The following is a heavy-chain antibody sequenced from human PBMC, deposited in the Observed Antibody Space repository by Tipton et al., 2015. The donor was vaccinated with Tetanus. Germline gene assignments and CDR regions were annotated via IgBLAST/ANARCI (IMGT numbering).Heavy chain of an antibody. J-gene: IGHJ4*02. Sequence: GLVKPSETLSLICSVSGGSLTSHYWSWIRQPPGKGLEWLGYFYHKGNTKNNPSLKSRVTVSMDTSKNQFSLELKPVTAADTAVYFCARGVWFGPGPRYYFDYWGQGTLVTVSS. V-gene: IGHV4-59*11. CDR2: FYHKGNT. CDR1: GGSLTSHY. D-gene: IGHD3-10*01. CDR3: ARGVWFGPGPRYYFDY.